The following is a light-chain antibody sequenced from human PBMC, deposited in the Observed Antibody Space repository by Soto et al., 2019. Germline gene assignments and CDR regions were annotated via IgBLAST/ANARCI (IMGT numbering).Light chain of an antibody. J-gene: IGLJ1*01. CDR2: EVN. Sequence: QSVLTQPPSASGSPGQSVTISCTGTSSDVGAYNYVSWYQQHPGKAPQLMIYEVNKRPSGVPDRFSGSKSGNTASLTVSGLQAEDEADYYCNSYAGSNSFVFGSGTNVTVL. V-gene: IGLV2-8*01. CDR1: SSDVGAYNY. CDR3: NSYAGSNSFV.